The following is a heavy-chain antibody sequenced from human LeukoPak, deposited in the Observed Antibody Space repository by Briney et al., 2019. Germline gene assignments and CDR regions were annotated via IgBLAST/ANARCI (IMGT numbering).Heavy chain of an antibody. CDR1: GGSISSGSYY. CDR3: ARDPGGPI. CDR2: IYTSGST. D-gene: IGHD1-26*01. V-gene: IGHV4-61*02. J-gene: IGHJ3*02. Sequence: PSETLSLTCTVSGGSISSGSYYWSWIRQPAGKGLEWIGRIYTSGSTNYNPSLKSRVTISVDTSKNQFSLKLSSVTAADTAVYYCARDPGGPIWGQGTMFTVSS.